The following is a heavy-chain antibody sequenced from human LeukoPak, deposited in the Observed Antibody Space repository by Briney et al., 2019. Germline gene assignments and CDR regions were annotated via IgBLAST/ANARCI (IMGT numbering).Heavy chain of an antibody. CDR3: YYDSSGFYYYYMDV. CDR1: GFTFSGYS. V-gene: IGHV3-23*01. Sequence: GGSLRLSCAASGFTFSGYSMNWVRQAPGKGLEWVSAISGSGGSTYYADSVKGRFTISRDNSKNTLYLQMNSLRAEDTAVYYCYYDSSGFYYYYMDVWGKGTTVTVSS. J-gene: IGHJ6*03. D-gene: IGHD3-22*01. CDR2: ISGSGGST.